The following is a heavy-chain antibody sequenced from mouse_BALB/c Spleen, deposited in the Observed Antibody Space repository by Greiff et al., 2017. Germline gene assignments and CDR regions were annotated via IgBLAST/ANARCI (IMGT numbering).Heavy chain of an antibody. CDR2: ISYSGST. J-gene: IGHJ3*01. CDR1: GYSITSDYA. D-gene: IGHD2-4*01. V-gene: IGHV3-2*02. Sequence: EVKLMESGPGLVKPSQSLSLTCTVTGYSITSDYAWNWIRQFPGNKLEWMGYISYSGSTSYNPSLKSRISITRDTSKNQFFLQLNSVTTEDTATYYCARWMITTKAWFAYWGQGTLVTVSA. CDR3: ARWMITTKAWFAY.